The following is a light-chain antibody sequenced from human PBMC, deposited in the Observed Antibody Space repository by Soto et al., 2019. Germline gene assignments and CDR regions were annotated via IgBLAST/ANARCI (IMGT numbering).Light chain of an antibody. Sequence: DILVTQSPASLSASVGDRVTITCQASQDISNYLNWYQHKPGKDPKLLIHDASKLETGVPSKFSGSGSGTDFTFVITNLQPEDFATYHCQQYENLPFTFGPGTKVDV. V-gene: IGKV1-33*01. CDR1: QDISNY. CDR3: QQYENLPFT. J-gene: IGKJ3*01. CDR2: DAS.